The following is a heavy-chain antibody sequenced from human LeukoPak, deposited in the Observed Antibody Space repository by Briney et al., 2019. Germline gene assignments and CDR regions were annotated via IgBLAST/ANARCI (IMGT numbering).Heavy chain of an antibody. CDR1: GGSFSGYY. D-gene: IGHD3-3*01. J-gene: IGHJ4*02. Sequence: SETLSLTCAVYGGSFSGYYWSWIRQPPGKGLEWIGEINHSGSTNYNPSLKSRVTISVDTSKSQFSLKLSSVTAADTAVYYCARHYDFWSGYYFHWGQGTLVTVSS. CDR2: INHSGST. CDR3: ARHYDFWSGYYFH. V-gene: IGHV4-34*01.